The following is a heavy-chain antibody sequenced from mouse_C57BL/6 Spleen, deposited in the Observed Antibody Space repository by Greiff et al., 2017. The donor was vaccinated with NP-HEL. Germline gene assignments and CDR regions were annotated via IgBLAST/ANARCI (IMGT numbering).Heavy chain of an antibody. D-gene: IGHD1-1*01. CDR2: ISSGSSTI. CDR1: GFTFSDYG. CDR3: ARPLTTVVATDWYFDV. J-gene: IGHJ1*03. Sequence: VQLKESGGGLVKPGGSLKLSCAASGFTFSDYGMHWVRQAPEKGLEWVAYISSGSSTIYYADTVKGRFTISRDNAKNTLFLQMTSLRSEDTAMYDCARPLTTVVATDWYFDVWGTGTTVTVSS. V-gene: IGHV5-17*01.